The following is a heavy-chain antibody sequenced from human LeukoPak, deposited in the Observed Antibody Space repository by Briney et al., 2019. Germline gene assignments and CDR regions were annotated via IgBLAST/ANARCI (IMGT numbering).Heavy chain of an antibody. J-gene: IGHJ4*02. Sequence: ASVKVSCKASGYTFTSYYMRWVRQAPGQGLEWMGIINPSGGSTSYAQKFQGRVTMTRDMSTSTVYMELSSLRSEDTAVYYCARDGELLLPAGYFDYWGQGTLVTVSS. V-gene: IGHV1-46*01. CDR1: GYTFTSYY. D-gene: IGHD2-15*01. CDR3: ARDGELLLPAGYFDY. CDR2: INPSGGST.